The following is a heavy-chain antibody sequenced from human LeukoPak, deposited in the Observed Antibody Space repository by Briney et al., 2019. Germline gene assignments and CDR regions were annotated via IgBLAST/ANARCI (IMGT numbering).Heavy chain of an antibody. J-gene: IGHJ6*03. CDR3: ARDLGGYPFFMDV. CDR2: IYSSGRT. V-gene: IGHV4-4*07. D-gene: IGHD2-15*01. CDR1: GGSISSYY. Sequence: SQTLSLTCTVTGGSISSYYWSWIRQPACKELEWIGRIYSSGRTNYNPSLKNRVTMSVDTSKNQCSLKLNSVTAADTAVYFCARDLGGYPFFMDVWGRGTTVIVSS.